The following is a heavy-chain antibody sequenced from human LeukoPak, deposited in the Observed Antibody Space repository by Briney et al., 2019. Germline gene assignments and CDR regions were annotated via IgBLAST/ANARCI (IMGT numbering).Heavy chain of an antibody. V-gene: IGHV4-34*01. CDR2: INHSGST. CDR3: ARPLNSGSYLYSFDL. CDR1: GGSFSGYY. D-gene: IGHD1-26*01. J-gene: IGHJ3*01. Sequence: SETLSLTCAVYGGSFSGYYWSWIRQPPGKGLEWIGEINHSGSTNYNPSLKSRVTISVDTSKNQFSLKLSSVTAADTAVYYCARPLNSGSYLYSFDLWGQGTMVTVSS.